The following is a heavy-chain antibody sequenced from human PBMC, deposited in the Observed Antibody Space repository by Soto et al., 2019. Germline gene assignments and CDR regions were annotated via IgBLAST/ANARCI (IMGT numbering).Heavy chain of an antibody. CDR2: IYYSGST. D-gene: IGHD5-18*01. J-gene: IGHJ4*02. CDR3: AREPRSSYGPRLMFDY. Sequence: QVQLQESGPGLVKPSQTLSLTCTVSGGSISSGGYYWSWIRQHPGKGLEWIGYIYYSGSTYYNPSLKSRVTISVDTSKNQFSLKLSSVTAADTAVYYCAREPRSSYGPRLMFDYWGQGTLVTVSS. CDR1: GGSISSGGYY. V-gene: IGHV4-31*03.